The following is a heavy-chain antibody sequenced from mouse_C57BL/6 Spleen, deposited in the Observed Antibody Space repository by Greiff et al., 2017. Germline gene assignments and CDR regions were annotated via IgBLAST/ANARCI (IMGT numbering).Heavy chain of an antibody. J-gene: IGHJ2*01. Sequence: QVQLQQPGAELVKPGASVKMSCKASGYTFTSYWITWVKQRPGQGLEWIGDIYPGSGSSNYNEKFKSKATLTVDTSSSTAYMQISSLTSEDSAVYYCATGDGNHDYWGQGTTLTVSS. V-gene: IGHV1-55*01. CDR1: GYTFTSYW. CDR3: ATGDGNHDY. D-gene: IGHD2-1*01. CDR2: IYPGSGSS.